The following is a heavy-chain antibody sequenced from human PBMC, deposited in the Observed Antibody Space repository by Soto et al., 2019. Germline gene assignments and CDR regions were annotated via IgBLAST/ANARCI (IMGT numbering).Heavy chain of an antibody. CDR1: GDSVSNENYY. CDR3: ARSQRGRTAFTFDY. J-gene: IGHJ4*02. V-gene: IGHV4-61*01. D-gene: IGHD3-16*01. Sequence: SETLSLTCAVSGDSVSNENYYWSWIRQPPGKGLEWIGYIYYSGTTNYNSYLKSRLTLSVDMSKNQFSLKLTSVTAADTAVYFCARSQRGRTAFTFDYWGQGALVTVSS. CDR2: IYYSGTT.